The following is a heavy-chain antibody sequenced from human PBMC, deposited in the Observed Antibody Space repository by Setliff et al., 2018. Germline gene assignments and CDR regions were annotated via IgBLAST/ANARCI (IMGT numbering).Heavy chain of an antibody. CDR1: GGTFSSYA. CDR2: IIPIFGTA. J-gene: IGHJ5*01. CDR3: ARELPRTIFGGVLGDGEPALQRWAVALIIIPINECKPLQGLS. D-gene: IGHD3-3*01. V-gene: IGHV1-69*06. Sequence: SVKVSCKASGGTFSSYAISWVRQAPGQGLEWMGRIIPIFGTANYAQKFQGRVTITADKSTSTAYMELSSMRSEDTAVYYCARELPRTIFGGVLGDGEPALQRWAVALIIIPINECKPLQGLSWG.